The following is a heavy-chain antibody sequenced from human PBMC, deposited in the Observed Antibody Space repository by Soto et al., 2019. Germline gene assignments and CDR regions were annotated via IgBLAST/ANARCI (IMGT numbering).Heavy chain of an antibody. Sequence: GGSLRLSCVASGFTFTTFGMIWVRQAPGKGLEWVSGIDSNGGYTYYADSVKGRFTISRDNSQNTLYLQLNSLRVEDTALYHCAKRQRGDGFAVDFWGRGTLVTVSS. V-gene: IGHV3-23*05. J-gene: IGHJ4*02. CDR1: GFTFTTFG. CDR2: IDSNGGYT. CDR3: AKRQRGDGFAVDF. D-gene: IGHD3-10*01.